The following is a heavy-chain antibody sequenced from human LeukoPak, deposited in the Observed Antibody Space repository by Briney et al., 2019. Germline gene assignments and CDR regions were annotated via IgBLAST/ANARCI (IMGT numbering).Heavy chain of an antibody. Sequence: PSETLSLTCTVSGDSISSDDYYWSWIRQPAGKGLEWIGRFSASGNSNYNPSLKSRLTISVDTSKNQFSLKLSSVTAADTAVYYCATPTGGWFGEHSMDVWGKGTTVTISS. CDR1: GDSISSDDYY. CDR3: ATPTGGWFGEHSMDV. D-gene: IGHD3-10*01. J-gene: IGHJ6*03. CDR2: FSASGNS. V-gene: IGHV4-61*02.